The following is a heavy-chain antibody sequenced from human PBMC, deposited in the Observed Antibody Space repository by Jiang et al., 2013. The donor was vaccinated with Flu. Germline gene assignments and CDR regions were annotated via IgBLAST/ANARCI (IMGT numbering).Heavy chain of an antibody. V-gene: IGHV4-59*01. D-gene: IGHD3-22*01. CDR1: GGSISSYY. CDR2: IYYSGST. Sequence: GSGLVKPSETLSLTCTVSGGSISSYYWSWIRQPPGKGLEWIGYIYYSGSTNYNPSLKSRVTISVDTSKNQFSLKLSSVTAADTAVYYCARVNYYYDSSGYLAPWGQGTLVTSPQ. J-gene: IGHJ5*02. CDR3: ARVNYYYDSSGYLAP.